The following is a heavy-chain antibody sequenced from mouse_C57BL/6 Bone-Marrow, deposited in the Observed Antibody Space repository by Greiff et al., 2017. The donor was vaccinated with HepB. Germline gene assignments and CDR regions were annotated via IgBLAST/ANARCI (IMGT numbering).Heavy chain of an antibody. D-gene: IGHD2-3*01. V-gene: IGHV5-4*03. CDR1: GFTFSSYA. J-gene: IGHJ3*01. Sequence: EVQGVESGGGLVKPGGSLKLSCAASGFTFSSYAMSWVRQTPEKRLEWVATISDGGSYTYYPDNVKGRFTISRDNAKNNLYLQMSHLKSEDTAMYYCAKRDGYYSAWFAYWGQGTLVTVSA. CDR3: AKRDGYYSAWFAY. CDR2: ISDGGSYT.